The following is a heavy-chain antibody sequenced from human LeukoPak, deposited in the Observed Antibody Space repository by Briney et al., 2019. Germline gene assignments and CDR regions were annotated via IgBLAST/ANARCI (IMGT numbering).Heavy chain of an antibody. CDR1: GFTVSSNE. D-gene: IGHD1-26*01. V-gene: IGHV3-38-3*01. J-gene: IGHJ3*02. CDR2: MSGGST. Sequence: GGSLRLSCAASGFTVSSNEMSWVRQAPGKGLEWVSSMSGGSTDYADSRKGRFTISRDNSKNTLYLQMNSLRAEDTAVYYCARGGSYLSAFDIWGQGTMVTVSS. CDR3: ARGGSYLSAFDI.